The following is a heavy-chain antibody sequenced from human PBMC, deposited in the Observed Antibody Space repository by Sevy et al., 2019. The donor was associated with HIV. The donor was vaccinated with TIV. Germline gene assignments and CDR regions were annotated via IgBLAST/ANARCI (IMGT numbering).Heavy chain of an antibody. CDR3: ARGYYDSRIETYFDY. V-gene: IGHV3-21*01. CDR2: ISSSSSYI. CDR1: GFTFSSYS. Sequence: GGSLRLSCAASGFTFSSYSMNWVRQAPGKGLEWVSSISSSSSYIYYADSVKGRFTISRDNAKNSLYLQMNSLRAEDTAVYYCARGYYDSRIETYFDYWGQGTLVTVSS. J-gene: IGHJ4*02. D-gene: IGHD3-22*01.